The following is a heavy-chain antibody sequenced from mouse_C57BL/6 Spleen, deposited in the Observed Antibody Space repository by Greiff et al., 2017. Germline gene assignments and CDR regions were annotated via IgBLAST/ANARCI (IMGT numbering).Heavy chain of an antibody. D-gene: IGHD1-1*01. CDR3: ARSYYGSSYDWYFDA. CDR2: IDPEDGET. Sequence: VQLQQSGAELVKPGASVKLSCTASGFNIKDYYMHWVKQRTEQGLEWIGRIDPEDGETKYAPKFHGKATLTADTSSNTAYLPLSRLTSEDTAVYYGARSYYGSSYDWYFDAWGTGTTVTVSS. V-gene: IGHV14-2*01. J-gene: IGHJ1*03. CDR1: GFNIKDYY.